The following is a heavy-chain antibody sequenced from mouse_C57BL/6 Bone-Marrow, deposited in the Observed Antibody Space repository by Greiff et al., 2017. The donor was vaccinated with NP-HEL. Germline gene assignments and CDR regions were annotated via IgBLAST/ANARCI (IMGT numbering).Heavy chain of an antibody. CDR1: GYTFTDYN. Sequence: EVQLQQSGPVLVKPGASVKIPCKASGYTFTDYNMDWVKQSHGKSLEWIGDINPNNGGTIYNQKFKGKATLTVDKSSSTAYMELRSLTSEDTAVYYCARAIYYGLDYWGQGTTLTVSS. J-gene: IGHJ2*01. D-gene: IGHD2-1*01. CDR3: ARAIYYGLDY. CDR2: INPNNGGT. V-gene: IGHV1-18*01.